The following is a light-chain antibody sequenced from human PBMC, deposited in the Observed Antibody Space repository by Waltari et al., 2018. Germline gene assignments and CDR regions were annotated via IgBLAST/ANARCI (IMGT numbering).Light chain of an antibody. CDR1: SSDVGGSNY. J-gene: IGLJ1*01. CDR2: EVS. Sequence: QSALTQPASVSGSPGQSITISCTGTSSDVGGSNYVSWYQQHPGKAPKLMIYEVSNRPSGVSSRFSGSKSGNTASLTISGLQAEDESDYYCSSFTSSSVYVFGTGTKVTVL. V-gene: IGLV2-14*01. CDR3: SSFTSSSVYV.